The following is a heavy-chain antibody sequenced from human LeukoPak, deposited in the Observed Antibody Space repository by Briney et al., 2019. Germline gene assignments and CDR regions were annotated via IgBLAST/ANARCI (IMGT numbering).Heavy chain of an antibody. CDR3: ARTLGRSHFDC. J-gene: IGHJ4*02. CDR1: GFTFSSYV. Sequence: GGSLRLSCVASGFTFSSYVMSWVRQAPGKGLEWVSAITSSDDSTCYADSVKGRFTISRDNSKNTLYLQMNSLRAEDTAVYYCARTLGRSHFDCWGQGTLVTVSS. D-gene: IGHD1/OR15-1a*01. CDR2: ITSSDDST. V-gene: IGHV3-23*01.